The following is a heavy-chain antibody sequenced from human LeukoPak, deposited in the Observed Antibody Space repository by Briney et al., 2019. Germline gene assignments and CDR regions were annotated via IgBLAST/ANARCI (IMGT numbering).Heavy chain of an antibody. CDR1: GGSISSSSYY. Sequence: SETLSLTCTVSGGSISSSSYYWGWIRQPPGKGLEWIGSIYYSGSTYYNPSLKSRVTISVDTSKNQFSLKLSSVTAADTAVYYCARSPGGYYDSSNGFDYWGQGTLVTVSS. V-gene: IGHV4-39*01. J-gene: IGHJ4*02. CDR3: ARSPGGYYDSSNGFDY. D-gene: IGHD3-22*01. CDR2: IYYSGST.